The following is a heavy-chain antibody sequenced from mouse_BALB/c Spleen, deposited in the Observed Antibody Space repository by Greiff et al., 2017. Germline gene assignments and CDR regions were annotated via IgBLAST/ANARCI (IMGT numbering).Heavy chain of an antibody. CDR1: GYTFTDYN. V-gene: IGHV1-18*01. CDR2: INPNNGGT. Sequence: VQLQQSGPELVKPGASVKIPCTASGYTFTDYNMDWVKQSHGKSLEWIGDINPNNGGTIYNQKFKGKATLTVDKTSSTAYMELRSLTSEDTAVYYCAIYPLIHYDGYENAMDYWGQGTSVTVSS. CDR3: AIYPLIHYDGYENAMDY. J-gene: IGHJ4*01. D-gene: IGHD1-2*01.